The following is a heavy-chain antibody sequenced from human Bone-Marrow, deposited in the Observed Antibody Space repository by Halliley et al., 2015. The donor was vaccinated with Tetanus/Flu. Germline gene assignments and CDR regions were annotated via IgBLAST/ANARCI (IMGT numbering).Heavy chain of an antibody. CDR2: IYPRGSP. D-gene: IGHD2-2*01. CDR3: ARGIGVVPAVKNAAFDL. J-gene: IGHJ3*01. V-gene: IGHV4-61*03. Sequence: GSIYPRGSPNYTPSLKRRVPISLDRSKKHFSLKLSSVTAAGTAVYYCARGIGVVPAVKNAAFDLWGQGTMVTVPS.